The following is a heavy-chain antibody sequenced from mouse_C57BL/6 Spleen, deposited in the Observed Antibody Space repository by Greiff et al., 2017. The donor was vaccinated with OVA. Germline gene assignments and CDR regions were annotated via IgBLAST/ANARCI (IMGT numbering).Heavy chain of an antibody. CDR2: IYPSDSET. J-gene: IGHJ2*01. CDR3: ARSWDKYFDY. CDR1: GYTFTSYW. D-gene: IGHD4-1*01. V-gene: IGHV1-61*01. Sequence: QVHVKQPGAELVRPGSSVKLSCKASGYTFTSYWMDWVKQRPGQGLEWIGNIYPSDSETHYNQKFKDKATLTVDKSSSTAYMQLSSLTSEDSAVYYCARSWDKYFDYWGQGTTLTVSS.